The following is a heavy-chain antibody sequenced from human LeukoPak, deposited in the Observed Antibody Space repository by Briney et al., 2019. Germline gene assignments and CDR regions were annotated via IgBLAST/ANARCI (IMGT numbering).Heavy chain of an antibody. D-gene: IGHD2-8*02. CDR2: ISYDGSNK. Sequence: GGSLRLSCAASGFTFSSYAMHWVRQAPGKGLGWVAVISYDGSNKYYADSVKGRFTISRDNSKDTLYLQMNSLRAEDTAVYYCARATGGAYYYGMDVWGQGTTVTVSS. J-gene: IGHJ6*02. V-gene: IGHV3-30-3*01. CDR3: ARATGGAYYYGMDV. CDR1: GFTFSSYA.